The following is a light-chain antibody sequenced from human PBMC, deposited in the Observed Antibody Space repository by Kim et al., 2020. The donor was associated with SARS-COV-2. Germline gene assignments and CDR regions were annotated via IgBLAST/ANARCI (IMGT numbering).Light chain of an antibody. CDR2: DAS. J-gene: IGKJ2*01. CDR1: QSVSTL. V-gene: IGKV3-11*01. CDR3: HQLTIWPPYT. Sequence: LSPGERSILSCSGIQSVSTLLACYQQKPGHAPRLLIYDASKMATGFPARFSGSGSWTDFTLTISSLEPEDFAVYYCHQLTIWPPYTFCPGTKLEI.